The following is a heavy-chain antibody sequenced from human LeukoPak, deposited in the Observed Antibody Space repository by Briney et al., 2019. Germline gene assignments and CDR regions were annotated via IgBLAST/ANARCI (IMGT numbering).Heavy chain of an antibody. CDR1: GFTFSSYA. CDR2: ISYDGSNK. J-gene: IGHJ4*02. D-gene: IGHD6-13*01. V-gene: IGHV3-30-3*01. CDR3: ARDSMYSSSWYGSLDY. Sequence: GGSLRLSCAASGFTFSSYAMHWVRQAPGKGLEWVAVISYDGSNKYYADSVKGRFTISRDNSKNTLYLQMNSLRAEDTAVYYCARDSMYSSSWYGSLDYWGQGTLVTVSS.